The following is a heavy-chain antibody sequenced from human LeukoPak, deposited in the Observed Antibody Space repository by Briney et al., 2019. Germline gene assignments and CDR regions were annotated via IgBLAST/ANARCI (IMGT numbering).Heavy chain of an antibody. Sequence: SETLSLTCAVFGGSFSGYYWSLIRQTPGKGLEWIGETHHSGRSKYNPSLKSRVTISVDTSKNQFSLQLNSVTPEDTAVYYCARDKGVVPQYNWFDPWGQGTLVTVSS. V-gene: IGHV4-34*01. CDR3: ARDKGVVPQYNWFDP. CDR1: GGSFSGYY. J-gene: IGHJ5*02. CDR2: THHSGRS. D-gene: IGHD4-23*01.